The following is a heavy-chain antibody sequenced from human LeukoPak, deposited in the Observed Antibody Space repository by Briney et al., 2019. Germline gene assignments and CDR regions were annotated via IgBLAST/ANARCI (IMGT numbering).Heavy chain of an antibody. D-gene: IGHD6-19*01. V-gene: IGHV3-23*01. CDR1: GFTFSSYA. Sequence: GGSLRLSCAASGFTFSSYAMSWVRQAPGKGLEWVSAISGGGGTTYYADSVKGRFTISRDNSKNTLSLQMYSLRAEDTALYYCAKADGSAWYRGDYWGQGTLVTVSS. CDR2: ISGGGGTT. J-gene: IGHJ4*02. CDR3: AKADGSAWYRGDY.